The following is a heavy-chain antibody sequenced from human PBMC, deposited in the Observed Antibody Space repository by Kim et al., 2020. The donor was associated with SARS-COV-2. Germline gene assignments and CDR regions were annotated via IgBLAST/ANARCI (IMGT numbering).Heavy chain of an antibody. CDR3: ARDVKGSLDY. CDR2: IYYSGST. J-gene: IGHJ4*02. V-gene: IGHV4-61*01. CDR1: GGSVSSGSYY. Sequence: SETLSLTCTVSGGSVSSGSYYWSWIRQPPGKGLEWIGYIYYSGSTNYNPSLKSRVTISVDTSKNQFSLKLSSVTAADTAVYYCARDVKGSLDYWGQGNLVTVSS.